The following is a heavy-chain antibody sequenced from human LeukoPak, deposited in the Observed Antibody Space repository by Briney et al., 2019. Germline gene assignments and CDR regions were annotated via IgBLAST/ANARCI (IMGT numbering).Heavy chain of an antibody. CDR2: LSGGGDYT. J-gene: IGHJ4*02. V-gene: IGHV3-23*01. D-gene: IGHD3-22*01. Sequence: GGSLRLSCAASGLTFFSTYAMSWVRQAPGKGLEWVASLSGGGDYTYYADSVKGRFTISRDNSRNMVYLQMNSLRAEDTAVYYCAKMGLGKYFYDNSGYSYLYWGQGTLVTVSS. CDR3: AKMGLGKYFYDNSGYSYLY. CDR1: GLTFFSTYA.